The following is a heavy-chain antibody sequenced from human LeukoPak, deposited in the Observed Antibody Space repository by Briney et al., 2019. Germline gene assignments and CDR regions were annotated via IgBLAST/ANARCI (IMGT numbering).Heavy chain of an antibody. CDR3: ARAQLGTPTDY. D-gene: IGHD1-26*01. CDR2: VQSDGSGS. Sequence: GGSLRLSCAASGFTFSSFAMYWVRQAPGKGLVWVSRVQSDGSGSMYANSVMGRFTISRGNSKNMLYLQMNSLTAEDTAVYFCARAQLGTPTDYWGQGTQVTVSS. J-gene: IGHJ4*02. V-gene: IGHV3-74*03. CDR1: GFTFSSFA.